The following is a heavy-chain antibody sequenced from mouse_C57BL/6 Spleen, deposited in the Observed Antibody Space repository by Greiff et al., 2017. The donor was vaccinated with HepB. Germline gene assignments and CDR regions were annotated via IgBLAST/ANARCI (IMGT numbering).Heavy chain of an antibody. CDR3: ARRGAFITTEYYFDY. D-gene: IGHD1-1*01. V-gene: IGHV3-6*01. CDR2: ISYDGSN. Sequence: EVQLQESGPGLVKPSQSLSLTCSVTGYSITSGYYWNWIRQFPGNKLEWMGYISYDGSNNYNPSLKNRISITRDTSKNQFFLKLNSVTTEDTATYYCARRGAFITTEYYFDYWGQGTTLTVSS. J-gene: IGHJ2*01. CDR1: GYSITSGYY.